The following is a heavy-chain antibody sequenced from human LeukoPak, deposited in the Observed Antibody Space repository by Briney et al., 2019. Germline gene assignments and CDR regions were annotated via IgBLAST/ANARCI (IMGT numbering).Heavy chain of an antibody. Sequence: GGSLRLSCAASVFTCSSYSMTWVRQAPGKGLEWVSSISSSSSSIYYADSVKGRFTISRDNAKNSLYLQMNSLRAEDTAVYYCARASGDIVETATMGSYWGQGTLVTVSS. CDR1: VFTCSSYS. V-gene: IGHV3-21*01. CDR3: ARASGDIVETATMGSY. J-gene: IGHJ4*02. D-gene: IGHD5-18*01. CDR2: ISSSSSSI.